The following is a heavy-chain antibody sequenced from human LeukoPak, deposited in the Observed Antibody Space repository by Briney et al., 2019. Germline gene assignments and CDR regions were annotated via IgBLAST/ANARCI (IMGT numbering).Heavy chain of an antibody. Sequence: ASVKVSCKASGGTFSSYAISWVRQAPGQGLECMGGIIPIFGTANYAQKFQGRVTITADKSTSTAYMELSSLRSEDTAVYYCACVVAATPAGAFDIWGQGTMVTVSS. CDR1: GGTFSSYA. CDR3: ACVVAATPAGAFDI. J-gene: IGHJ3*02. CDR2: IIPIFGTA. V-gene: IGHV1-69*06. D-gene: IGHD2-15*01.